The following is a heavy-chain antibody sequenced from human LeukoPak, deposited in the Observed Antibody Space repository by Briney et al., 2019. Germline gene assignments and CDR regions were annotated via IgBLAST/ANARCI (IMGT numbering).Heavy chain of an antibody. CDR3: ASPGGGPTDY. CDR2: IYYSGST. V-gene: IGHV4-39*01. D-gene: IGHD3-16*01. CDR1: GSSISSGGYY. Sequence: SETLSLTCTVSGSSISSGGYYRGWIRQPPGKGLEWIGSIYYSGSTYYNPSLKSRVTISVDTSKNQFSLKLSSVTAADTAVYYCASPGGGPTDYWGQGTLVIVSS. J-gene: IGHJ4*02.